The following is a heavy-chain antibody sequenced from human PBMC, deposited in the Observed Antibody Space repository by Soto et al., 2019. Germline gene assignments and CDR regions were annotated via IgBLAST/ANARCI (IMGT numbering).Heavy chain of an antibody. CDR2: FDPEDGET. CDR1: GGTFSSYT. V-gene: IGHV1-24*01. Sequence: ASVKVSCKASGGTFSSYTISWVRQAPGKGLEWMGGFDPEDGETIYAQKFQGRVTMTEDTSTDTAYMELSSLRSEDTAVYYCATGPSITMVRGVIKDNYYYYGMDVWGQGTTVTVSS. J-gene: IGHJ6*02. CDR3: ATGPSITMVRGVIKDNYYYYGMDV. D-gene: IGHD3-10*01.